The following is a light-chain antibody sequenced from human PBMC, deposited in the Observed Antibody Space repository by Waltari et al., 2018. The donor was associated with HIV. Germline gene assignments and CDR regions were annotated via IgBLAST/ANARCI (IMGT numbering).Light chain of an antibody. CDR2: RSD. J-gene: IGLJ1*01. CDR3: GAWDDSLRIYV. V-gene: IGLV1-47*01. CDR1: SSHIGSIY. Sequence: QSVLTQPPSASGTPGQRVTISCSGSSSHIGSIYVYWYQHLPGAAPKLLIYRSDQRPSGVPDRFSGTKSGTSASLTINGLRSEDEGDYYCGAWDDSLRIYVFGTGTKVTVL.